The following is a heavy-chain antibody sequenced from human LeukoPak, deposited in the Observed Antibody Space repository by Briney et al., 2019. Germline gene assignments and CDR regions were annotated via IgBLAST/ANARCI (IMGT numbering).Heavy chain of an antibody. V-gene: IGHV3-11*01. CDR3: ERESGHGSTIDY. Sequence: GGSLRLSCAASGFSFSGYYMSWIRQAPREGLEGVSYSSSSGSTIYYADSVKRRFTISRDNHKNSLYLQMNSLRAEDTAVYYCERESGHGSTIDYWGQGTLVTVSS. CDR1: GFSFSGYY. D-gene: IGHD6-13*01. J-gene: IGHJ4*02. CDR2: SSSSGSTI.